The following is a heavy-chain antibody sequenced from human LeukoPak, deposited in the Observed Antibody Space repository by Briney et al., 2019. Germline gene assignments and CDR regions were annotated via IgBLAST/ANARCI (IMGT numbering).Heavy chain of an antibody. CDR1: GGSISSYY. V-gene: IGHV4-59*01. D-gene: IGHD2-2*01. CDR2: IYYSGST. Sequence: SETLSLTCTVSGGSISSYYWSWIRQPPGKGLEWIGYIYYSGSTNYNPSLKGRVTISVDTSKNQFSLKLSSVTAADTAVYYCARDSPSDHFDYWGQGTLVTVSS. J-gene: IGHJ4*02. CDR3: ARDSPSDHFDY.